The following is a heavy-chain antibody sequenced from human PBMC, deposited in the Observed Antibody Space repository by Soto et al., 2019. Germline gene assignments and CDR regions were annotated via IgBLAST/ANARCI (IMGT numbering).Heavy chain of an antibody. J-gene: IGHJ6*02. Sequence: QVQLVQSGAEVKKTGSSVKVSCKASVGTFSSYAISWVRQSPGQGLEWMGGIIPLFHTTNYAQKFQVRVTIIAGEATSTAYMDVRSLRSEDTAVYYCARDLGARPYYYYAMDVLGQGTAVTVSS. CDR1: VGTFSSYA. D-gene: IGHD6-6*01. CDR2: IIPLFHTT. V-gene: IGHV1-69*01. CDR3: ARDLGARPYYYYAMDV.